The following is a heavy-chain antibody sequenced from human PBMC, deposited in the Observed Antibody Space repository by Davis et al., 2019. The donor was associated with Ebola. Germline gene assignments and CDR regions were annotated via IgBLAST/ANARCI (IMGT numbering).Heavy chain of an antibody. V-gene: IGHV1-2*06. CDR2: VIPKSGAT. CDR3: ARGPYYAHEY. Sequence: ASAQVSCKASGYTFTDYNIHWMRQAPGQGLEWLGRVIPKSGATNYEQKFQGRVTITRDTSISTVYMEPSSLRYDDAADYYCARGPYYAHEYWGQGTLVTVSS. D-gene: IGHD3-22*01. J-gene: IGHJ4*02. CDR1: GYTFTDYN.